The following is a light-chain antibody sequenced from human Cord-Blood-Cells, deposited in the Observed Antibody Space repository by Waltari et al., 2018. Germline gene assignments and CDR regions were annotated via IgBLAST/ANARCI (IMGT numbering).Light chain of an antibody. J-gene: IGKJ4*01. CDR1: QSVSSSY. CDR3: QQYGSSPLT. V-gene: IGKV3-20*01. CDR2: GAS. Sequence: EIVLTQSPGTLSLSPGERATLSCRASQSVSSSYLAWYQQKPGQAPRLLIYGASSRATGIPGRFSGSGAGTDFTLTSSRVEPEDFAVYYCQQYGSSPLTFGGGTKVEIK.